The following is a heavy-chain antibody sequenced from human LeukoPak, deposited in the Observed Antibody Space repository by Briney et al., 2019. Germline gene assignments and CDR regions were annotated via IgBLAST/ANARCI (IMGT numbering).Heavy chain of an antibody. J-gene: IGHJ4*02. D-gene: IGHD6-13*01. V-gene: IGHV4-39*07. CDR1: GGSISSSSYY. Sequence: SETLSLTCTVSGGSISSSSYYWGWIRQPPGKGLEWIGSIYYSGSTYYNPSLKSRVTISVDTSKNQFSLKLSSVTAADTAVYYCATPGGYSSSYHDYWGQGTLVTVSS. CDR2: IYYSGST. CDR3: ATPGGYSSSYHDY.